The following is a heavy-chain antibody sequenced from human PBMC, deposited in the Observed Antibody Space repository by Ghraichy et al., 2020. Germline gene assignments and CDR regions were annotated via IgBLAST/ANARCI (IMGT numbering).Heavy chain of an antibody. V-gene: IGHV1-46*01. Sequence: ASVKVSCKASGYTFTSYYMHWVRQAPGQGLEWMGIINPSGGSTSYAQKFQGRVTMTRDTSTSTVYMELSSLRSEDTAVYYCARDWGPYCSSTSCYRYNWFDPWGQGTLVTVSS. J-gene: IGHJ5*02. CDR1: GYTFTSYY. CDR3: ARDWGPYCSSTSCYRYNWFDP. CDR2: INPSGGST. D-gene: IGHD2-2*01.